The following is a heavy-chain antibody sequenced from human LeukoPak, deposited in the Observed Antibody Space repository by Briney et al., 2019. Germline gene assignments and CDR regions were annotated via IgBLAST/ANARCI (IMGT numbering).Heavy chain of an antibody. CDR3: ARGGYCSGAACYHLSDF. CDR2: INPNSGGT. CDR1: GYTFTGYY. J-gene: IGHJ4*02. Sequence: ASVKVSCTASGYTFTGYYMHWVRQAPGQGLEWMGWINPNSGGTNYAQKFQGRLTMTRDTSISTAYMELSSLSSDDTAVYYCARGGYCSGAACYHLSDFWGQGTLVTVSS. D-gene: IGHD2-15*01. V-gene: IGHV1-2*02.